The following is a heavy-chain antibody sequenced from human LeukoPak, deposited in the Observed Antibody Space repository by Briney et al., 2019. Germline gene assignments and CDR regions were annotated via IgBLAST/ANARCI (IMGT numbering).Heavy chain of an antibody. CDR2: ISAYNGNT. Sequence: EASVKVSCKASGYTFTSYGISWVRQAPGQGLEWMGWISAYNGNTNYAQKLQGRVTMTTDTSTSTAYMELRSLRSDDTAMYYCARLYYDILTGYHDLYFDYWGQGTLVTVSS. J-gene: IGHJ4*02. V-gene: IGHV1-18*01. D-gene: IGHD3-9*01. CDR1: GYTFTSYG. CDR3: ARLYYDILTGYHDLYFDY.